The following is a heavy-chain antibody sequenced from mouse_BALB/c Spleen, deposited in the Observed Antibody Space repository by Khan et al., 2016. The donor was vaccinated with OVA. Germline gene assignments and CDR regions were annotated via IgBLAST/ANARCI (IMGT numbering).Heavy chain of an antibody. CDR3: SRDDNVLGDAMDY. CDR1: GYTFTSYY. CDR2: IHPGSLST. J-gene: IGHJ4*01. D-gene: IGHD2-4*01. Sequence: QVQLQQSGPELVKPGASVRISCKASGYTFTSYYLHWVRQRPGQGLEWIGWIHPGSLSTKYNEKFKDKATLTADKSSSTLYMQLSSLTSGDSAVYFCSRDDNVLGDAMDYWGQGTSVTVSS. V-gene: IGHV1S56*01.